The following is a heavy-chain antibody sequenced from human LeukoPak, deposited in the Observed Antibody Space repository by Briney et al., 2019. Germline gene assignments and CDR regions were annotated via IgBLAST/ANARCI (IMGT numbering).Heavy chain of an antibody. CDR1: GFTFSSYA. D-gene: IGHD2-2*01. J-gene: IGHJ5*02. Sequence: GGSLRLSCAASGFTFSSYAMSWVRQAPGKGLEWVSAISGSGGSTYYADSVKGRFTISRDNSKNTLYLQMNSLRAEDTAAYYCAKDAYCSSTSCYFSSNWFDPWGQGTLVTVSS. CDR3: AKDAYCSSTSCYFSSNWFDP. CDR2: ISGSGGST. V-gene: IGHV3-23*01.